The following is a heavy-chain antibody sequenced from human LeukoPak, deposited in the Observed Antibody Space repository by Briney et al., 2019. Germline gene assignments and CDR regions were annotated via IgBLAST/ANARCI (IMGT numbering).Heavy chain of an antibody. CDR1: GYTFTSYG. Sequence: ASVKVSCKASGYTFTSYGISWVRQAPGQGLEWMGWISAYNGNTNYAQKLQGRVTMTTDTSTSTAYMELRILRSGDTAVYYCARDGAWCDLLHLPHYWGQGTLVTVSS. J-gene: IGHJ4*02. V-gene: IGHV1-18*01. CDR2: ISAYNGNT. CDR3: ARDGAWCDLLHLPHY. D-gene: IGHD1-26*01.